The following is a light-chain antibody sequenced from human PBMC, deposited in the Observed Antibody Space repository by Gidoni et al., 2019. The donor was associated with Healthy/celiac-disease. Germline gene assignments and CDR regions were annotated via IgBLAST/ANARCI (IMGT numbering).Light chain of an antibody. V-gene: IGKV3-11*01. J-gene: IGKJ1*01. CDR3: QQRSNWPGT. CDR1: QSISSY. Sequence: EIVLTQSPATLSLSPGERATLSCRASQSISSYLAWYQQKPGQSPRLRIYDASNRATGIPARFSGSGSGTDFTLTISSLEREDFAVYYCQQRSNWPGTFGQGTKVEIK. CDR2: DAS.